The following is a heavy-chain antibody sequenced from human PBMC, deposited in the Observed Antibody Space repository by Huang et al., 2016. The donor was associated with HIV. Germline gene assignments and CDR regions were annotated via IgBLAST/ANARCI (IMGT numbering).Heavy chain of an antibody. CDR1: GGSIRSDNYY. CDR2: IYYSGST. J-gene: IGHJ4*02. V-gene: IGHV4-39*01. D-gene: IGHD3-10*01. CDR3: ARLPGSITMIRGVITDPY. Sequence: QLQLQESGPGLVKPSETLSLTCTVSGGSIRSDNYYWGWIRQPPGKGLEWIGSIYYSGSTYYNPPRKGRVTIAVDTSKNQFSLKVRSVTAADTAVYYCARLPGSITMIRGVITDPYWGQGTLVTVSS.